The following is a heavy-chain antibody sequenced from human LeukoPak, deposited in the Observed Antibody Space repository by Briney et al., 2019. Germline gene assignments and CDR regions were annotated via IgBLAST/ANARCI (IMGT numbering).Heavy chain of an antibody. CDR2: ISGSGGST. CDR3: ATHEGYCSSTSCFPPYFQH. V-gene: IGHV3-23*01. J-gene: IGHJ1*01. CDR1: GFTFSSYA. Sequence: GGPLRLSCAASGFTFSSYAMSWVRQAPGKGLEWVSAISGSGGSTYYADSVKGRFTISRDNSKNTLYLQMNSLRAEDTAVYYCATHEGYCSSTSCFPPYFQHWGQGTLVTVSS. D-gene: IGHD2-2*01.